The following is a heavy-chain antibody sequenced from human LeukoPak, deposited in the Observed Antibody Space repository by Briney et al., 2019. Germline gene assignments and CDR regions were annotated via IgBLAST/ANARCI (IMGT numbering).Heavy chain of an antibody. CDR3: TRGRDTTGYFVY. CDR1: GYTLSNYT. Sequence: ASVKVSCKASGYTLSNYTINWVRLAPGQGLEWMGWIDTNTGNPMYAQGFAGRFVFSLDTSVTTTYLQISSLKAEDTAVYYCTRGRDTTGYFVYWGQGTLVTVSS. J-gene: IGHJ4*02. V-gene: IGHV7-4-1*02. CDR2: IDTNTGNP. D-gene: IGHD3-22*01.